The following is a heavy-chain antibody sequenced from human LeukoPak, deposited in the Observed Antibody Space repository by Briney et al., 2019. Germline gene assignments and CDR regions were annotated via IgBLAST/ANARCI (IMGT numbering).Heavy chain of an antibody. D-gene: IGHD3-22*01. CDR1: GFTFSSYG. Sequence: GRSLRLSCAASGFTFSSYGMHWVRQAPGKGLEWVAGTSYNGKNKFYADSVKGRLSISRDNSKNTLYVQMDSLRAEDTAVYYCAKGDNYYDSSGYYHVRALFDYWGQGALVTVSS. CDR2: TSYNGKNK. V-gene: IGHV3-30*18. CDR3: AKGDNYYDSSGYYHVRALFDY. J-gene: IGHJ4*02.